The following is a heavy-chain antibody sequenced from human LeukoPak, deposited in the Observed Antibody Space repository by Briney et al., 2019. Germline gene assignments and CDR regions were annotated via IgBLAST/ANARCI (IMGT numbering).Heavy chain of an antibody. D-gene: IGHD3-10*01. CDR3: ARRVQMSSASATSNTWLDP. CDR2: IHFSGDT. V-gene: IGHV4-59*01. CDR1: GDSISSYY. Sequence: SETLSLTCTVSGDSISSYYWNCIRQPPGKGLECIGHIHFSGDTNYNPSLKSLVTISLDSSKNQFSLRLISVTAEDTAVYYCARRVQMSSASATSNTWLDPWGQGTLVSVSP. J-gene: IGHJ5*02.